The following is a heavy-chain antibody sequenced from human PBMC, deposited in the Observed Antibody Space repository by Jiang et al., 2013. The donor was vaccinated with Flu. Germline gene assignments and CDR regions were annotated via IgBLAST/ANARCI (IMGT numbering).Heavy chain of an antibody. CDR2: IHPESAAT. Sequence: SGAEVKKPGASVRISCRTSGYNFFAYYIHWMRQAPGQGLEWMGRIHPESAATTFAEKFQGRVTLTRDTSISTVYMELYGLGSDDTVVYYCARAGSGSQGVYYFDYWGQGTLVTVSS. V-gene: IGHV1-2*05. D-gene: IGHD3-10*01. CDR3: ARAGSGSQGVYYFDY. J-gene: IGHJ4*02. CDR1: GYNFFAYY.